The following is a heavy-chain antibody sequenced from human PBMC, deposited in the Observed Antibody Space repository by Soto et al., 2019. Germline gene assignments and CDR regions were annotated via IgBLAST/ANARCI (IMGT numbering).Heavy chain of an antibody. Sequence: QVQLVQSGAGVKKPGSSVKFSCKASGGTFSSYAISWVRQAPGQGLEWMGGIIPIFGTANYAQKFQGRVTITADDSTSTAYMELSSLRSEDTAVYYCARQLEVIPYYYSGRDVWGQGTTVTVSS. J-gene: IGHJ6*02. CDR1: GGTFSSYA. V-gene: IGHV1-69*12. CDR3: ARQLEVIPYYYSGRDV. D-gene: IGHD3-16*02. CDR2: IIPIFGTA.